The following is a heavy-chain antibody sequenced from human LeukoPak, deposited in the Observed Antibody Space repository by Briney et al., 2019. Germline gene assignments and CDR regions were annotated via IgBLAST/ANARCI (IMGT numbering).Heavy chain of an antibody. CDR3: ASTSGSYRFDP. CDR2: INGDLSST. J-gene: IGHJ5*02. V-gene: IGHV3-74*01. D-gene: IGHD1-26*01. CDR1: GFTFRSYW. Sequence: GGSLRLSRSASGFTFRSYWMHWVRQAPGKGLVWVSRINGDLSSTTYADSVKGRFTISGDNAKNTLYLQMNSLRAEDTAVYYCASTSGSYRFDPWGQGTLVTVSS.